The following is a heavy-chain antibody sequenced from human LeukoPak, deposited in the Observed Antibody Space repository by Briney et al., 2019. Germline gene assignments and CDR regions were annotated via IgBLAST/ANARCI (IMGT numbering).Heavy chain of an antibody. CDR1: GGSFSGYY. Sequence: PSETLSLTCAVYGGSFSGYYWSWIRQPPGKGLEWIGEINHSGSTNYNPSLKSRVTISVDTSKNQFSLKLSSVTAADTAVYYCARGIAAAGRWFYYYGMDVWGQGTTVTVSS. CDR2: INHSGST. D-gene: IGHD6-13*01. J-gene: IGHJ6*02. CDR3: ARGIAAAGRWFYYYGMDV. V-gene: IGHV4-34*01.